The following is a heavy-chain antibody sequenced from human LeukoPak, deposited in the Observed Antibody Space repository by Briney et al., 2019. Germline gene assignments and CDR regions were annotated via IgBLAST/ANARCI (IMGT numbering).Heavy chain of an antibody. Sequence: GGSLRLSCAASGFTFSSYAMSWVRQAPEKGLEWVSAISGSGGSTYYADSVKGRFTISRDNSKNTLYLQMNSLRAEDTAVYYCAKEANYVWGSYPPATWDYWGQGTLVTVSS. CDR2: ISGSGGST. J-gene: IGHJ4*02. D-gene: IGHD3-16*02. CDR1: GFTFSSYA. CDR3: AKEANYVWGSYPPATWDY. V-gene: IGHV3-23*01.